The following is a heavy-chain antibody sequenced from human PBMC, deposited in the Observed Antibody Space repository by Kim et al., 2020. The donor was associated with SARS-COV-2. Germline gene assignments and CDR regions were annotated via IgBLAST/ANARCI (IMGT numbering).Heavy chain of an antibody. CDR2: HYNSGNT. CDR1: GASIGGTSYA. Sequence: SETLSLTCSVSGASIGGTSYAWGWIRQPPGKELEWIGSHYNSGNTQYNPSLKSQVTIFIDTSKNQMSLTLRSVTAAATAVYYCARSMTSVSGWFDPWGQGILVTVSS. CDR3: ARSMTSVSGWFDP. J-gene: IGHJ5*02. D-gene: IGHD4-4*01. V-gene: IGHV4-39*01.